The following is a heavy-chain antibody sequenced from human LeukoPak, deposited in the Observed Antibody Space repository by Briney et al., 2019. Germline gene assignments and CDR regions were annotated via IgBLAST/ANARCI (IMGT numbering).Heavy chain of an antibody. CDR2: IYYSGST. CDR3: ARDQHSSSWSFSRWFDP. Sequence: PSETLSLTCTVSGGSISSYYWSWIRQPPGKGLEWIGYIYYSGSTNYNPSLKSRVTISVDTSKNQFSLKLSSVTAADTAVYYCARDQHSSSWSFSRWFDPWGQGTLVTVSS. V-gene: IGHV4-59*01. D-gene: IGHD6-13*01. CDR1: GGSISSYY. J-gene: IGHJ5*02.